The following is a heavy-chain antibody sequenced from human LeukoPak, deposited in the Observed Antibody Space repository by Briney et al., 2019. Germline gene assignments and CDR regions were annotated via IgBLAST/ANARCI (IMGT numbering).Heavy chain of an antibody. V-gene: IGHV1-2*06. Sequence: GASVKVSCKASGYTFTGYYMYWVRQAPGQGLEWMGRINPNSGGTNYAQKFQGRVTKTRDTSISTAYMELSRLRSDDTAVYYCAREARGRYFDYWGQGTLVTVSS. J-gene: IGHJ4*02. CDR3: AREARGRYFDY. CDR1: GYTFTGYY. CDR2: INPNSGGT. D-gene: IGHD1-26*01.